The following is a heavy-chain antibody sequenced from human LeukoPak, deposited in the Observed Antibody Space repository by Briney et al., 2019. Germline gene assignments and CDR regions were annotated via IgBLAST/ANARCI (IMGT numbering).Heavy chain of an antibody. D-gene: IGHD1-26*01. V-gene: IGHV3-23*01. J-gene: IGHJ4*02. CDR1: GFTFSNYA. CDR3: GKYSASGSRYFDY. Sequence: GGPLRLSCAASGFTFSNYAMTWVRQAPGKGLEWVAVIDSIGGGIYYAHSVKGPFTISRDNSKNTLYMQMNSLRAEDTAVFYCGKYSASGSRYFDYWGQGTLVTVSS. CDR2: IDSIGGGI.